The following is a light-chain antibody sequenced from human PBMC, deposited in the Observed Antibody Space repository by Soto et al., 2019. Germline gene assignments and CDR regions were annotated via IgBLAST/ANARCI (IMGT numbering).Light chain of an antibody. CDR1: QSISTE. V-gene: IGKV3-15*01. Sequence: EIVMTQSPATLSVSPGERATLSCRASQSISTELAWYQQKPGQPPRLLIYSASTRATGVPARFTGSGSGSESAVNFCGLQSREDTVYFCQHCHNLPLSFGQGTMLEF. CDR2: SAS. CDR3: QHCHNLPLS. J-gene: IGKJ2*01.